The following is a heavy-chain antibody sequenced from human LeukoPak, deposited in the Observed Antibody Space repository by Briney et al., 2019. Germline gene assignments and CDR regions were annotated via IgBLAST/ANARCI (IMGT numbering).Heavy chain of an antibody. D-gene: IGHD3-10*01. J-gene: IGHJ5*02. V-gene: IGHV4-34*01. CDR3: ARGITMVRGILNWFDP. CDR1: GGSLSGYY. CDR2: INRSGSA. Sequence: PSETLSLTCAVYGGSLSGYYWSWIRQPPGRGLEWIGEINRSGSANYNPSLKSRVTISVDTSKNQFSLKLSSVTAADTAVYYCARGITMVRGILNWFDPWGQGTLVTVSS.